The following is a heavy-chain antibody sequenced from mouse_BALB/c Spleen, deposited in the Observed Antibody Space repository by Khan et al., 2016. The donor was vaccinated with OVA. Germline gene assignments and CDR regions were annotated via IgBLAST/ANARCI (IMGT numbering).Heavy chain of an antibody. CDR2: INPSNGRT. D-gene: IGHD2-4*01. CDR3: ASSTMITTEFAY. CDR1: GYTFTSYW. J-gene: IGHJ3*01. Sequence: QVQLQQPGAELVKPGASVKLSCKASGYTFTSYWMHWVKQRPGQGLEWIGEINPSNGRTNYTEKFKSKATLTVDKSSNTAYMQLSSLTSEDSAVYCCASSTMITTEFAYWGQGTLVTVSA. V-gene: IGHV1S81*02.